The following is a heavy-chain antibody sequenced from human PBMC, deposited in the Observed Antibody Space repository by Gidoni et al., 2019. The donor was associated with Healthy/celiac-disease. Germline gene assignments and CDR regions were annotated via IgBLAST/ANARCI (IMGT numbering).Heavy chain of an antibody. V-gene: IGHV3-23*01. J-gene: IGHJ4*02. Sequence: SYAMSWVRQAPGKGLEWVSAISGSGGSNYDADSVKGRLTISRDNSKNTLSLQMNSLRAEDTAVYYCAKEYYDILTGYPHGIDYWGQGTLVTVSS. CDR2: ISGSGGSN. D-gene: IGHD3-9*01. CDR1: SYA. CDR3: AKEYYDILTGYPHGIDY.